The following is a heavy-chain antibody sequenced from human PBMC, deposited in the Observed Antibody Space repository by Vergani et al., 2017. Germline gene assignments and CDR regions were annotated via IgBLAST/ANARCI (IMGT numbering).Heavy chain of an antibody. CDR1: GFPFSSYS. V-gene: IGHV3-23*01. D-gene: IGHD3-10*01. CDR2: ISVSGGST. CDR3: AKAGSITMVRGVITLDY. Sequence: EVQLLESGGGLVQPGGSLRLSCAASGFPFSSYSMSWVRQAPGTGLEGVSAISVSGGSTYYADSVKGRFTISKDNSKNTLYLQMNSLRAEDTAVYYSAKAGSITMVRGVITLDYWGQGTLVTVSS. J-gene: IGHJ4*02.